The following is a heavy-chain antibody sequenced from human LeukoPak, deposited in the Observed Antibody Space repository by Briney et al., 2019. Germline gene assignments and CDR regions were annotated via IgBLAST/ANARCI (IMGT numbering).Heavy chain of an antibody. D-gene: IGHD2-15*01. CDR3: ARDCGVSATGVDY. Sequence: SETLSLTCTVSGGSIGSTTCYWGWIRRPPGKGLEWIGSIFYSGSTHYNPSLKSRVTISLDTSKNQFSLNLSFVTAADTAMYFCARDCGVSATGVDYWGQGTLVTVSS. V-gene: IGHV4-39*07. CDR1: GGSIGSTTCY. CDR2: IFYSGST. J-gene: IGHJ4*02.